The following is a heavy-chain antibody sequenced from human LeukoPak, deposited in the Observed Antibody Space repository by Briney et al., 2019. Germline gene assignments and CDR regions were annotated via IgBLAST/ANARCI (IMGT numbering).Heavy chain of an antibody. CDR3: ARLTPGGY. J-gene: IGHJ4*02. CDR1: GGSISNFY. Sequence: SETLSLTCTVSGGSISNFYWSWIPKPPGKGLEWIGHIYYSGSTNYNPSLKSRVTISLDTSKNQFSLKLRFVTAADTAVYYCARLTPGGYWGQGTLVTVSS. D-gene: IGHD2-15*01. CDR2: IYYSGST. V-gene: IGHV4-59*08.